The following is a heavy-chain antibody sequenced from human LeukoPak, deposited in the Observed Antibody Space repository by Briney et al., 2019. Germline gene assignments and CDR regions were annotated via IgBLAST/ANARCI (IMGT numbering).Heavy chain of an antibody. J-gene: IGHJ6*04. Sequence: SETLSLTCAVYGGSFSGYYWSWIRQPPGKGLEWIGEINHSGSTNYNPSLKSRVTISVDTSKNQFSLKLSSVTAADTAVYYRASNMVRGPGLWYYGMDVWGKGTTVTVSS. CDR3: ASNMVRGPGLWYYGMDV. CDR2: INHSGST. D-gene: IGHD3-10*01. CDR1: GGSFSGYY. V-gene: IGHV4-34*01.